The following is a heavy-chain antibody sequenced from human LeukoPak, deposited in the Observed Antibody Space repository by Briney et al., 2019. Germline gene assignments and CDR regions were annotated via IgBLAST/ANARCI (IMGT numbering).Heavy chain of an antibody. Sequence: PGGSLRLSCAASAFSSHFMTWVRQAPGKGLEWVSYISSSGSTIYYADSVKGRFTISRDNAKNSLYLQMNSLRAEDTAVYYCAREKVYSSSWYDPFDYWGQGTLVTVSS. CDR2: ISSSGSTI. CDR1: AFSSHF. D-gene: IGHD6-13*01. J-gene: IGHJ4*02. V-gene: IGHV3-11*01. CDR3: AREKVYSSSWYDPFDY.